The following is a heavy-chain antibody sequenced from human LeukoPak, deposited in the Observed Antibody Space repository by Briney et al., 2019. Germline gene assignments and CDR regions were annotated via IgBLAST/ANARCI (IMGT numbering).Heavy chain of an antibody. CDR2: ISYDGSNK. V-gene: IGHV3-30*04. Sequence: SGGSLRLSCAASGFTFSSYAMHRVRQAPGKGREWVAVISYDGSNKYYADSVKGRITISRDNSKNTLYLQMNSLRAEDTAVYYCAREVVVAATYPYYYYMDVWGKGTTVTVSS. CDR1: GFTFSSYA. D-gene: IGHD2-15*01. CDR3: AREVVVAATYPYYYYMDV. J-gene: IGHJ6*03.